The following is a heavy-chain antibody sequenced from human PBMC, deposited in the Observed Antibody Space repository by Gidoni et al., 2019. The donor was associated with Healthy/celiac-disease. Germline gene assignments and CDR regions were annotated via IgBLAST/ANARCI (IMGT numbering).Heavy chain of an antibody. CDR2: IIPILGIA. V-gene: IGHV1-69*08. D-gene: IGHD4-17*01. CDR1: EGTFSSYT. J-gene: IGHJ5*02. Sequence: QVQLVQSGAEVKKPGSSVKVSCKASEGTFSSYTISWVRQAPGQGLEWMGRIIPILGIANYAQKFQGRVTITADKSTSTAYMELSSLRSEDTAVYYCARDSGDYGGNSVINWFDPWGQGTLVTVSS. CDR3: ARDSGDYGGNSVINWFDP.